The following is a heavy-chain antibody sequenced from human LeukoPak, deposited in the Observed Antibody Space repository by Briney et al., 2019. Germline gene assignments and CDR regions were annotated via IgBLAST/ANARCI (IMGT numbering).Heavy chain of an antibody. V-gene: IGHV1-69*13. D-gene: IGHD5-24*01. J-gene: IGHJ5*02. CDR3: ARDLGDGYNLNWFDP. CDR2: IIPIFGTA. CDR1: GGTFSSYA. Sequence: SVKVSCKASGGTFSSYAISWVRQAPGQGLEWMGGIIPIFGTANYAQKFQGRVTITADESTSTAYMELSSLRSEDTAVYYCARDLGDGYNLNWFDPWGQGTLVTVSS.